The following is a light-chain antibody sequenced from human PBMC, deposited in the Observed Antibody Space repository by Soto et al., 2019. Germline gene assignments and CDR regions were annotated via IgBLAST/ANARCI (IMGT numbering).Light chain of an antibody. J-gene: IGKJ5*01. Sequence: DIQMTQAHSILSASVGDRVAITCRASQSISAWVAWYQQRPGKAPNLLIYHASSLESGVPSRFSGSGSGTEFTLSISSLQPDDFGTYYCQQYDEHSITFGQGTRLEIK. CDR2: HAS. V-gene: IGKV1-5*01. CDR3: QQYDEHSIT. CDR1: QSISAW.